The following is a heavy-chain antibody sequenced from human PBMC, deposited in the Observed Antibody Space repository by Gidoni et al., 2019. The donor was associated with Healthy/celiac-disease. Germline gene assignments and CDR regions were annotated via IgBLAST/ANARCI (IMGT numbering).Heavy chain of an antibody. CDR1: GYSISSGYY. CDR2: IYHSGST. J-gene: IGHJ4*02. V-gene: IGHV4-38-2*02. Sequence: QVQLQESGPGLVKPSETLSLTCTVSGYSISSGYYWGWIRQPPGKGLEWIGSIYHSGSTYYNPSLKSRVTISVDTSKNQFSLKLSSVTAADTAVYYCATSRFGELLGYDYWGQGTLVTVSS. CDR3: ATSRFGELLGYDY. D-gene: IGHD3-10*01.